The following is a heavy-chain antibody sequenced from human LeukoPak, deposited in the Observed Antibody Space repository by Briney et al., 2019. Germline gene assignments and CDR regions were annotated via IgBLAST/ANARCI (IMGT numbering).Heavy chain of an antibody. CDR3: ARDRALGVVVPASNY. D-gene: IGHD2-2*01. CDR1: GYTFTSYG. J-gene: IGHJ4*02. Sequence: GASVKVSCKASGYTFTSYGISWVRPARGQGLEWMGWISAYNGNTNYAQKLQGRVTMTTDTSTSTAYMELRSLRSDDTAVYYCARDRALGVVVPASNYWGQGTLVTVSS. V-gene: IGHV1-18*01. CDR2: ISAYNGNT.